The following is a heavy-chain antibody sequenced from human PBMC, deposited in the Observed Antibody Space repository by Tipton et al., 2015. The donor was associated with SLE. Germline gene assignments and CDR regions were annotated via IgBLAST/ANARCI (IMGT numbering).Heavy chain of an antibody. CDR2: FFHSGST. CDR3: ARGGILTGYYFYFDY. CDR1: GGSISSGTHS. V-gene: IGHV4-30-2*01. Sequence: TLSLTCAVSGGSISSGTHSWSWIRQPPGKGLEWLGYFFHSGSTYYSPSLKGRVTLTADRSKNQFSLKLSSVTAADTAVYYCARGGILTGYYFYFDYWGQGTLVTVSS. D-gene: IGHD3-9*01. J-gene: IGHJ4*02.